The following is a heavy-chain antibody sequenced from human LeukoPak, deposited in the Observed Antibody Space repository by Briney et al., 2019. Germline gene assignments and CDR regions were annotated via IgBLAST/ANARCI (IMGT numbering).Heavy chain of an antibody. CDR2: MNNGPGAT. D-gene: IGHD5-12*01. J-gene: IGHJ6*02. CDR3: AKTHYDLLDV. CDR1: GFSFSTSP. Sequence: GGSLRLSCAASGFSFSTSPMSWVRQPPGKGLEWVSAMNNGPGATFYRDSVRGRFAISRDDSKSTLYLQMNSLRAEDTGTYYCAKTHYDLLDVWGQGTTVTVSS. V-gene: IGHV3-23*01.